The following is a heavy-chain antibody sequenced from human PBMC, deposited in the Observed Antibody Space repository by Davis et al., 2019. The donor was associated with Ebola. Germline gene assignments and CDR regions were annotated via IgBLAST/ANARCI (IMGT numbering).Heavy chain of an antibody. V-gene: IGHV3-21*01. CDR3: ATGVDIQFDY. D-gene: IGHD5-12*01. CDR1: GFTFSSYS. CDR2: ISSSSSYI. Sequence: GESLKISCGASGFTFSSYSMNWVRQAPGKGLEWVSSISSSSSYIYYADSMKGRFTISRDNAKNSLYLQMNSLRAEDTAVYYCATGVDIQFDYWGQGTLVTVSS. J-gene: IGHJ4*02.